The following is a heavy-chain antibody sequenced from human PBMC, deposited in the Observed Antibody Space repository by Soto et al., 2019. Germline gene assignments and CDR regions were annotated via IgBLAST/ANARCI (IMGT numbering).Heavy chain of an antibody. V-gene: IGHV4-59*01. D-gene: IGHD1-1*01. Sequence: SETLSLTCTVSGGSISSYYWSWIRQPPGKGLEWIGYIYYSGGTNYNPSLKSRVTISVDTSKNQFSLKLSSVTAADTAVYYCARDRYDHYYYYGMDVWGQGTTVTVSS. J-gene: IGHJ6*02. CDR3: ARDRYDHYYYYGMDV. CDR2: IYYSGGT. CDR1: GGSISSYY.